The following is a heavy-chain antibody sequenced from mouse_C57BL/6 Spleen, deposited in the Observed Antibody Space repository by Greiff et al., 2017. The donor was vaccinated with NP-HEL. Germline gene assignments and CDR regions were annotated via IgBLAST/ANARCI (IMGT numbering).Heavy chain of an antibody. CDR1: GYTFTDYY. Sequence: EVQLQQSGPELVKPGASVKISCKASGYTFTDYYMNWVKQSHGKSLEWIGDINPNNGGTSYNQKFKGKATLTVDKSSSTAYMELRSLTSEDSAVYYCARDGYHAPFAYWGQGTLVTVSA. D-gene: IGHD2-3*01. CDR2: INPNNGGT. CDR3: ARDGYHAPFAY. V-gene: IGHV1-26*01. J-gene: IGHJ3*01.